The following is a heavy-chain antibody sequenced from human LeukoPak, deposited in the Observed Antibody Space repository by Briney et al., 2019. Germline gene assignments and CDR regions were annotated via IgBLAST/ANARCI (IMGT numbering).Heavy chain of an antibody. V-gene: IGHV4-30-4*08. CDR2: IYYSGST. D-gene: IGHD3-3*01. Sequence: PSETLSLTCTVSGGSISSGDYYWSWIRQPPGKGLEWIGYIYYSGSTYYNPSLKSRVTISVDTSKNQFSLKLSSVTAADTAVYYCAKDPNGDYIGTFDIWGQGTMVTVSS. CDR3: AKDPNGDYIGTFDI. J-gene: IGHJ3*02. CDR1: GGSISSGDYY.